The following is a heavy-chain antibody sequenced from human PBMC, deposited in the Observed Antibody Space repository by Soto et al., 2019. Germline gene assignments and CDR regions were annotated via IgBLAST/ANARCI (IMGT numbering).Heavy chain of an antibody. Sequence: PGWCVRLSGAAAGVSFSRYSMNWVRQAPGKGLEWVSYISSSGSPKYYADSVEGRFTISRDNAKNSLYLQMNSLRDEDTAVYYCARVYSYGMDVWGQGTTVTVSS. D-gene: IGHD2-8*01. J-gene: IGHJ6*02. CDR1: GVSFSRYS. V-gene: IGHV3-48*02. CDR2: ISSSGSPK. CDR3: ARVYSYGMDV.